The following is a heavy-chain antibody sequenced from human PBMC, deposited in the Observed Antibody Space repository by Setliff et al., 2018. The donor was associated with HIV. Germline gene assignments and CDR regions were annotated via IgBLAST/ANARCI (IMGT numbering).Heavy chain of an antibody. CDR2: TYHVGTT. Sequence: PSETLSLTCTVSGYSMSGGYNWGWIRQSPEKGLEWIGNTYHVGTTYYNPSLKSRVTLSVDPSKSQFSLKLTSVTAADTALYYCVTTDYFYGRNNFEYWGQGTLVTVSS. CDR3: VTTDYFYGRNNFEY. J-gene: IGHJ4*02. D-gene: IGHD3-10*01. CDR1: GYSMSGGYN. V-gene: IGHV4-38-2*02.